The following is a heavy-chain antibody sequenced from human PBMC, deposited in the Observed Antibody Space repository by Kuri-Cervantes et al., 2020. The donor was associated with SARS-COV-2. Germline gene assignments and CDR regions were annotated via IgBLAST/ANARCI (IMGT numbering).Heavy chain of an antibody. CDR2: ISTYNGDT. J-gene: IGHJ5*02. D-gene: IGHD1-1*01. CDR1: GYTFSSHA. Sequence: ASVKVSCKASGYTFSSHAISWVRQAPGQGLEWIVWISTYNGDTQYAQKFQGRVIMTTDTSTTTVFMDLWDLTFDDTAVYYCARLNLESGDTKFDPWGQGIPVTVSS. CDR3: ARLNLESGDTKFDP. V-gene: IGHV1-18*04.